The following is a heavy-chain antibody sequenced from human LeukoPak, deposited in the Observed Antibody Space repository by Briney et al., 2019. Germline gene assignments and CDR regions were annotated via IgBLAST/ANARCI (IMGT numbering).Heavy chain of an antibody. CDR2: IKQDGSEK. Sequence: PGGSLRLSCAASGFTFSSYWMSWVRQAPGKGLEWVANIKQDGSEKYYVDSVKGRFTISRDNAKNSLYLQMNSLRTEDTAVYYCAKVLAVADMFDYWGQGTLVTVSS. CDR1: GFTFSSYW. J-gene: IGHJ4*02. V-gene: IGHV3-7*02. D-gene: IGHD6-19*01. CDR3: AKVLAVADMFDY.